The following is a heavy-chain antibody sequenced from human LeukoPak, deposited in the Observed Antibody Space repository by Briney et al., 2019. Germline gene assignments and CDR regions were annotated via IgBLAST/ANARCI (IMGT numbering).Heavy chain of an antibody. CDR3: ARSPYCSSTSCPMDV. V-gene: IGHV3-7*01. Sequence: GGSLRLSCAASGFTFSNSWMTWVRQTPGKGLERVANIKKDGSETYYVESVRGRFSISRDNAKNSVYLQMNSLRAEDTAVYYCARSPYCSSTSCPMDVWGKGTTATVSS. D-gene: IGHD2-2*01. J-gene: IGHJ6*03. CDR2: IKKDGSET. CDR1: GFTFSNSW.